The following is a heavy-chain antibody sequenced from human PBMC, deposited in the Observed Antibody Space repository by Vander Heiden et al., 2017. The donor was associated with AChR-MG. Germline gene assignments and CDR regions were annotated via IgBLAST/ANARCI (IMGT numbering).Heavy chain of an antibody. Sequence: QLQLQESGPGLVQPSETLSLTCTVSGGSISSSTSYWGWIRQPPGKGLDWIGSIYYSGSTSYNPSLKSRVTISGDTSKNQFSLKLSSVTAADTAVYYCARHEEAVDDSSGYYLRLPENFDYWGQGTLVTVSS. CDR2: IYYSGST. V-gene: IGHV4-39*01. CDR1: GGSISSSTSY. D-gene: IGHD3-22*01. CDR3: ARHEEAVDDSSGYYLRLPENFDY. J-gene: IGHJ4*02.